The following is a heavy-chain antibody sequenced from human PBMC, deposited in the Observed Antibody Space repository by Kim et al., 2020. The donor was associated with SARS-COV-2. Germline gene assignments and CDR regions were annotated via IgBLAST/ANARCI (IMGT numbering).Heavy chain of an antibody. J-gene: IGHJ6*02. D-gene: IGHD3-22*01. CDR3: ARDMGGYEYSYYYYGMDV. Sequence: SRVTLSVDTSKNQFSLKLSSVTAADTAVYYCARDMGGYEYSYYYYGMDVWGQGTTVTVSS. V-gene: IGHV4-59*01.